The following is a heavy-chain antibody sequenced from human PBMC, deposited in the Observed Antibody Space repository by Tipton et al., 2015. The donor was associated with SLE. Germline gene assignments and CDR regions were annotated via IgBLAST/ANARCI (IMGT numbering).Heavy chain of an antibody. CDR3: AKNSVTIRNGFDY. CDR1: GFTFTNSA. CDR2: FSISSGNT. J-gene: IGHJ4*02. D-gene: IGHD4-11*01. Sequence: SLRLSCAASGFTFTNSALSWVRQAPGKGLEWVSTFSISSGNTYYADSVKGRFTISWDKSKNTLYLQMNSLRAEDTAVYFCAKNSVTIRNGFDYWGQGTLVTVSS. V-gene: IGHV3-23*01.